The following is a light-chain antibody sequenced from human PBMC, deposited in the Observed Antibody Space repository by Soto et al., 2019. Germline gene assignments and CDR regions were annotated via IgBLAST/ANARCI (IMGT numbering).Light chain of an antibody. CDR2: GGS. CDR1: QSIRGIY. V-gene: IGKV3-20*01. CDR3: QQYGNSPYT. J-gene: IGKJ2*01. Sequence: EIVLTQSPGTLSLSPGERATLSCRASQSIRGIYLAWYQQKPGQAPRLLIYGGSSRATGIPDRFSGSGSGTAFTLTISRLEPEDFAVFHCQQYGNSPYTFGQGTKLEI.